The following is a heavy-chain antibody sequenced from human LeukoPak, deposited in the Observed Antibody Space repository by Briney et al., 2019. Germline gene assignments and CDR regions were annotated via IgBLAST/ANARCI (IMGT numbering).Heavy chain of an antibody. D-gene: IGHD3-22*01. CDR2: IYDSGST. J-gene: IGHJ4*02. CDR1: GDSLSSYS. Sequence: SETLSLTCTVSGDSLSSYSWSWIRQPPGKGLEWIGNIYDSGSTNYNPSLKSRVTISVDASKNQCSLKLSSVTAADTAVYYCARQSISGSSLSYFDYWGQGTLVNVSS. CDR3: ARQSISGSSLSYFDY. V-gene: IGHV4-59*01.